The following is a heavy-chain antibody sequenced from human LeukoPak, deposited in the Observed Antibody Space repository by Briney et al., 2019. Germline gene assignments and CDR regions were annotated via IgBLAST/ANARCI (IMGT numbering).Heavy chain of an antibody. J-gene: IGHJ6*03. CDR2: IYTGGST. Sequence: GGSLRLSCAASGFTVSSNYMSWVRQAPGKGLEWVSAIYTGGSTYYAGSVKGRFTISRDNSKNTLYLQMNSLRAEDTAVYYCARVIVGTISYYMDVWGKGTTVTVSS. V-gene: IGHV3-66*01. D-gene: IGHD5-12*01. CDR1: GFTVSSNY. CDR3: ARVIVGTISYYMDV.